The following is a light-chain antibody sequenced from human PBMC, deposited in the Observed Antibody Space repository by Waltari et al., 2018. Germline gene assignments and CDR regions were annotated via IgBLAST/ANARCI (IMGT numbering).Light chain of an antibody. Sequence: QSALTQPASVSGSPGQSITISCTGTSRDIGSNNFVSWYQQHPGKAPKIIIYDGSNRPSGVSYRFSVSKSGDTASLTISGLQAEDEADYYCCSYTSTDIPLFGGGTRLTVL. CDR2: DGS. V-gene: IGLV2-14*03. J-gene: IGLJ2*01. CDR3: CSYTSTDIPL. CDR1: SRDIGSNNF.